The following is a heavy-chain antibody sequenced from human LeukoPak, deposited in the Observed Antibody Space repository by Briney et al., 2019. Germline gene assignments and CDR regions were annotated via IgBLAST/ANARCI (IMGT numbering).Heavy chain of an antibody. V-gene: IGHV4-4*07. CDR3: ARDRYIVPAANYYYYMDV. CDR2: IYTSGST. D-gene: IGHD2-2*01. J-gene: IGHJ6*03. Sequence: SETLSLTCTVSGGSISSYYWSWIRQPAGKGLEWIGRIYTSGSTNYNPSLKSRVTMSVDTSKNQFSLKLSSVTAADTAVYYCARDRYIVPAANYYYYMDVWGKGTTVTVSS. CDR1: GGSISSYY.